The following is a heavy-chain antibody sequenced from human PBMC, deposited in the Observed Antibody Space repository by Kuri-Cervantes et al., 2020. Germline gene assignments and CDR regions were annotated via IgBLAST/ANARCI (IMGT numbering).Heavy chain of an antibody. D-gene: IGHD4-17*01. Sequence: SVKVSCKASGGTFSSYAISWVRQAPGQGLEWMGGIIPIFGTANCAQKFQGRVTITTDESTSTAYMELSSLRSDDTAVYYCARELDYGDYVSFDYWGQGTLVTVSS. J-gene: IGHJ4*02. CDR1: GGTFSSYA. CDR3: ARELDYGDYVSFDY. CDR2: IIPIFGTA. V-gene: IGHV1-69*05.